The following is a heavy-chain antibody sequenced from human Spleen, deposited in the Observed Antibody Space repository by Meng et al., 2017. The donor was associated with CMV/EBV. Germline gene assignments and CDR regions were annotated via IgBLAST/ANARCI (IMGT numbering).Heavy chain of an antibody. CDR3: ARVGGGGGFDP. J-gene: IGHJ5*02. V-gene: IGHV4-31*03. CDR2: IYYSGST. CDR1: GGSISSSGYY. D-gene: IGHD3-16*01. Sequence: SETLSLTCTVSGGSISSSGYYWSWIRQHPGKGLEWIGYIYYSGSTYYNPSLKSRVTISVDTSKNQFSLKLSSVTAADTAVYYCARVGGGGGFDPWGQGTLVTVSS.